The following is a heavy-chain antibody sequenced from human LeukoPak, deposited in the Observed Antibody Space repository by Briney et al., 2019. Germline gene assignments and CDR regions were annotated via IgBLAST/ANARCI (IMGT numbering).Heavy chain of an antibody. CDR2: IYTSGST. CDR1: GGSISSGSYY. D-gene: IGHD3-10*01. V-gene: IGHV4-61*02. CDR3: ASDGSGSYDYYYYMDV. Sequence: SETLSLTCTVSGGSISSGSYYWSWIRQPAGKGLEWIGRIYTSGSTNYNPSLKSRVTISVDTSKNQFSLKLSSVTAADTAVYYCASDGSGSYDYYYYMDVRGKGTTVTVSS. J-gene: IGHJ6*03.